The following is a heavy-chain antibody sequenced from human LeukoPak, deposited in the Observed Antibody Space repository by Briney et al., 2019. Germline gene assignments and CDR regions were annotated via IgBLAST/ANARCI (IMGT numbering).Heavy chain of an antibody. CDR3: ARLRRNSDRSGYYYYYDY. V-gene: IGHV3-21*01. Sequence: AGSLRLSCAASGYTFSSYSINWVRQAPGKGLEWVSSISVGSNYIYYADSVRGRFSISRDDARYSLYLQMDSLRGDDTAVYYCARLRRNSDRSGYYYYYDYWGQGTLVTVSS. J-gene: IGHJ4*02. CDR2: ISVGSNYI. D-gene: IGHD3-22*01. CDR1: GYTFSSYS.